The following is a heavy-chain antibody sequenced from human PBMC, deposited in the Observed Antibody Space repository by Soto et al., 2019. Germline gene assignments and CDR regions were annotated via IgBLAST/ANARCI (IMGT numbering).Heavy chain of an antibody. J-gene: IGHJ6*02. CDR2: INPSGGST. V-gene: IGHV1-46*01. CDR1: GYAFTSYY. D-gene: IGHD3-22*01. Sequence: QVQLVQSGAEVKKPGASVKVSCKTSGYAFTSYYMHWVRLAPRQGLEWMGIINPSGGSTSYAQKFQGRVIMTRDTSTRTVYMELSSLRSEDTAVYYCARMTDSSPPYYYYYGMDVWGQGTTVIVSS. CDR3: ARMTDSSPPYYYYYGMDV.